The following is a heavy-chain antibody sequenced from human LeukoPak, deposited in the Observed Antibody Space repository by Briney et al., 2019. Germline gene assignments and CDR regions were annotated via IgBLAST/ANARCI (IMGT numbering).Heavy chain of an antibody. Sequence: RGSLRLSRAASGFTFCSYGINWVRQAPGKGLEWVSYISSSGSTIYYADSVKGRFTISRDNAKNSLYLQMNSLRAEDTAVYYCARDGTGPLFDYWGQGTLVTVSS. D-gene: IGHD1-1*01. V-gene: IGHV3-48*03. CDR2: ISSSGSTI. CDR1: GFTFCSYG. J-gene: IGHJ4*02. CDR3: ARDGTGPLFDY.